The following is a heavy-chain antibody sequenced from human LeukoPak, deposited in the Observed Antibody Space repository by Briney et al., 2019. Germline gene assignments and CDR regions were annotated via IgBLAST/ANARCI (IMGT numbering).Heavy chain of an antibody. J-gene: IGHJ2*01. V-gene: IGHV3-11*04. Sequence: GGSLRLSCAASGFTFSAFYMSWIRQAPGKGLEWVSYISSSGSSIYYADSVKGRFTISRDNAKNSLYLQMNSLRAEDTAVYYCASAPDGPWWYFAFWGRGTLVTVSS. CDR1: GFTFSAFY. D-gene: IGHD5-24*01. CDR2: ISSSGSSI. CDR3: ASAPDGPWWYFAF.